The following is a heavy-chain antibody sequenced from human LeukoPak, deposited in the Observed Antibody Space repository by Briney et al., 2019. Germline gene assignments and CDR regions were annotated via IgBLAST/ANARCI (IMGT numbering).Heavy chain of an antibody. Sequence: SVKVSCKASGGIFSSNAIAWVRQAPGQGLEWMGRVIPILGVATYAQKFQGRVTITADKSTSTSYMELSSLRSEDTAVYYCARDSAFGGSSAPMDVWGQGTTVTVSS. V-gene: IGHV1-69*04. D-gene: IGHD3-16*01. CDR1: GGIFSSNA. CDR2: VIPILGVA. J-gene: IGHJ6*02. CDR3: ARDSAFGGSSAPMDV.